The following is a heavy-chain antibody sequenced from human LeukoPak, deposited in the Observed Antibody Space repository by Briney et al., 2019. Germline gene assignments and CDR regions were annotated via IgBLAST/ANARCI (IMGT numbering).Heavy chain of an antibody. CDR1: EYTFTGYY. CDR3: ARSPPEWVVEYFQH. V-gene: IGHV1-2*02. D-gene: IGHD2-8*01. J-gene: IGHJ1*01. Sequence: ASVKVSCKASEYTFTGYYMHWVRQAPGQGLEWMGWINPNSGGTNYAQKFQGRVTMTRDTSTSTAYMELRSLRSDDTAVYYCARSPPEWVVEYFQHWGQGTLVTVSS. CDR2: INPNSGGT.